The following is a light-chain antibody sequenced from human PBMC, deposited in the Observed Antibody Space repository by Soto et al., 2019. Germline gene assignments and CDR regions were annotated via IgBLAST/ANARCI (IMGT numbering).Light chain of an antibody. Sequence: QSVLTQPPSASGTPGQRVTISCSGSSSNIGSNYVYWYQQLPGTAPKLLIYRNNQRPSGVPDRFSGSKSGTSASLGISGLRSEDEADYYCAAWDDSLSGWVFGGGPKLTVL. CDR3: AAWDDSLSGWV. J-gene: IGLJ3*02. V-gene: IGLV1-47*01. CDR2: RNN. CDR1: SSNIGSNY.